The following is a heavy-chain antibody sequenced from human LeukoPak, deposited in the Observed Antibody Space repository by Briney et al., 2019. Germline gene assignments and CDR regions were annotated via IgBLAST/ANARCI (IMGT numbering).Heavy chain of an antibody. J-gene: IGHJ4*02. CDR1: GDSVSSSSYY. CDR3: WRSHGVY. D-gene: IGHD4-17*01. V-gene: IGHV4-39*01. CDR2: KSYSGTS. Sequence: LSLTCTVSGDSVSSSSYYWGWIRQPPGKGLEWIGLKSYSGTSSYNPSLESRVTISVDTSKNQFSLKLTSVTAADTAVYDCWRSHGVYWGQGTLVIVSS.